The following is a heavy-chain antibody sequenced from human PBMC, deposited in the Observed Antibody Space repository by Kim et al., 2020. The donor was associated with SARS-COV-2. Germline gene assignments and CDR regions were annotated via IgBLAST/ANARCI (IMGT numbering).Heavy chain of an antibody. V-gene: IGHV3-15*01. CDR3: TTTNFGDPLRY. D-gene: IGHD4-17*01. CDR2: IKSKTDGGTT. CDR1: GFTFSKAW. Sequence: GGSLRLSCAASGFTFSKAWMSWVRQAPGKGLEWVGHIKSKTDGGTTDYAATVKDRFTISRDDSKNTLFVQMNSLKTEDTAVYYCTTTNFGDPLRYWGQGTLVTVSS. J-gene: IGHJ4*02.